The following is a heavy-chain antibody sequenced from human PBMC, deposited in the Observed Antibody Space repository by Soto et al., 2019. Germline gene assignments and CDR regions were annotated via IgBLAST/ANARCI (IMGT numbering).Heavy chain of an antibody. CDR2: IIPIFGTA. CDR3: ARVVGATTFDYYYYGMDV. CDR1: GGTFSSYA. D-gene: IGHD1-26*01. V-gene: IGHV1-69*13. Sequence: ASVKVSCKASGGTFSSYAISWVRQAPGQGLEWMGGIIPIFGTANYGQKFQGRVTITADESTSTAYMELSSLRSEDTAVYYCARVVGATTFDYYYYGMDVWGQGTTVTVSS. J-gene: IGHJ6*02.